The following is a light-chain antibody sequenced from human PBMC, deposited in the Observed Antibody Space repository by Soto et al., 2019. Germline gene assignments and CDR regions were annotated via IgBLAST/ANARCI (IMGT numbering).Light chain of an antibody. V-gene: IGKV1-12*01. CDR1: QDLSDR. J-gene: IGKJ5*01. Sequence: DIQMTQSPSSVSASVGDRVSITCRATQDLSDRLAWYQQKPGRAPKLLIYAASTLQSGFPSRFSGSGSGTDFTLTISSLQPEDFATYYCQQANSGITFGQGTRLEIK. CDR3: QQANSGIT. CDR2: AAS.